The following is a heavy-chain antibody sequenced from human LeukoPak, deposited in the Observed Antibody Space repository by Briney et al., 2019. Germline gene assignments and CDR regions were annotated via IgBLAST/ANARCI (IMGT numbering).Heavy chain of an antibody. Sequence: SETLSLTCAVYGGSFSGYYWSWIRQPPGKGLEWIGEINHSGSSNYNPSLKSRVTISLDTSKNQFSLKLSSVTAADTAVYYCARGIVSYCSGGSCHGNWFDPWGQGTLVTVSS. CDR1: GGSFSGYY. CDR2: INHSGSS. V-gene: IGHV4-34*01. J-gene: IGHJ5*02. CDR3: ARGIVSYCSGGSCHGNWFDP. D-gene: IGHD2-15*01.